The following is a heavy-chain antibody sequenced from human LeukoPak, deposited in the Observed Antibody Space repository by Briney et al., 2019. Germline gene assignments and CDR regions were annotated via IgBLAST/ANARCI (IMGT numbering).Heavy chain of an antibody. CDR1: GGSFSGYY. D-gene: IGHD4-17*01. CDR2: INHSGST. CDR3: ARGYTVTDY. J-gene: IGHJ4*02. Sequence: PSETLSLTCAVYGGSFSGYYWSWIRQPPGKGLEWIGEINHSGSTNYNPSLKSRFTISVDTSKNQFSLKLSSVTAADTAVYYCARGYTVTDYWGQGTLVTVSS. V-gene: IGHV4-34*01.